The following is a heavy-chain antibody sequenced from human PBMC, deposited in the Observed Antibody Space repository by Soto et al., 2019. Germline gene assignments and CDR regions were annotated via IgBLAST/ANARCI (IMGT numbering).Heavy chain of an antibody. CDR3: AIGAVAHFFDY. V-gene: IGHV1-69*02. CDR1: GGTFSSYN. CDR2: IIPILGLA. D-gene: IGHD6-19*01. Sequence: QVQLVQSGAEVKKPGSSVKVSCKASGGTFSSYNISWVGQAPGQGLEWMGRIIPILGLANYAQKFQGRVTITADKSTSTAYMELSSLRSEDTAVYYCAIGAVAHFFDYWGQGTLVTVSS. J-gene: IGHJ4*02.